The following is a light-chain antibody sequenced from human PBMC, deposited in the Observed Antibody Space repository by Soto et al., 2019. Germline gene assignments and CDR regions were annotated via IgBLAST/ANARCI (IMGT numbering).Light chain of an antibody. J-gene: IGLJ1*01. Sequence: QSVLTQAASVSGSPGRSITISCPGTSSDVGSYNFVSWYQQLPGKAPKLMIYEVSNRPSGVSNRFSGSKSGNTASLTISGLQADDEADYYCSSYTTTSKDVFGRGTKVTVL. CDR3: SSYTTTSKDV. V-gene: IGLV2-14*01. CDR1: SSDVGSYNF. CDR2: EVS.